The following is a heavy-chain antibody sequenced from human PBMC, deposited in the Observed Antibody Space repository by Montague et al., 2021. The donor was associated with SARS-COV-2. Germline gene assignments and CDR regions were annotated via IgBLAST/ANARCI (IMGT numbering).Heavy chain of an antibody. J-gene: IGHJ4*02. Sequence: TLSLTCTVSGGSISSGGYYWSWIRQHPGKGLEWIGYIYYSGSTYYNPSLKSRVTISVDTSKNQFSLKLSSVTAADTAVYYCARSRENYNILTGYPYYFDYWGQGTLVTVSS. CDR1: GGSISSGGYY. D-gene: IGHD3-9*01. CDR3: ARSRENYNILTGYPYYFDY. V-gene: IGHV4-31*03. CDR2: IYYSGST.